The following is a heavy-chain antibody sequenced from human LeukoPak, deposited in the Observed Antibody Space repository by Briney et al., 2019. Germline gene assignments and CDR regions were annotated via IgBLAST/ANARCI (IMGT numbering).Heavy chain of an antibody. CDR1: GFTFSSYG. V-gene: IGHV3-33*01. CDR2: IWYDGSNK. J-gene: IGHJ4*02. CDR3: AMWIQVWKFDY. D-gene: IGHD5-18*01. Sequence: PGRSLRLFCAASGFTFSSYGMHWVRQAPGKGLEWVAVIWYDGSNKYYADSVKGRFTISRDNSKNTLYLQMNSLRAEDTAVYYCAMWIQVWKFDYWGQGALVTVSS.